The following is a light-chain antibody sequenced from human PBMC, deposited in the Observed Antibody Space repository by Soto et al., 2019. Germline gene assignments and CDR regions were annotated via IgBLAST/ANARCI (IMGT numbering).Light chain of an antibody. CDR2: AAS. J-gene: IGKJ3*01. Sequence: DIQMTQSPSSLSASVEDRFIVTCRTSQAISDYLNWYQHKPGKAPKLLISAASSLQSGVPSRFSGSGSGTDFTLTISSLQPEDFATYYCQQSYSTLTFGPGTKVDI. V-gene: IGKV1-39*01. CDR3: QQSYSTLT. CDR1: QAISDY.